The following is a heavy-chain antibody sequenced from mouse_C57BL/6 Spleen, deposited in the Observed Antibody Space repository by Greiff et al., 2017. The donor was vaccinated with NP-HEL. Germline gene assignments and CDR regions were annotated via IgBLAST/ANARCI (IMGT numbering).Heavy chain of an antibody. Sequence: VQLQQSGTVLARPGASVKMSCKTSGYTFTSYWMHWVKQRPGQGLEWIGAIYPGNSDTSYNQKFKGKAKLTAVTSASTAYMELSSLTNEDSAVYYCTVDSSGYVLSSYWGQGTLVTVSA. V-gene: IGHV1-5*01. CDR1: GYTFTSYW. CDR2: IYPGNSDT. J-gene: IGHJ3*01. D-gene: IGHD3-2*02. CDR3: TVDSSGYVLSSY.